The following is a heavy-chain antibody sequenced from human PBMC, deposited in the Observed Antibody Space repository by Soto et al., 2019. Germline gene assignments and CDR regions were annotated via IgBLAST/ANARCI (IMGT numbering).Heavy chain of an antibody. CDR1: GGSISSRDW. Sequence: QVQLQESGPGLVKPSGTLSLTCAVSGGSISSRDWWSWVRQPPGKGLEWIGEIHLRGSTNYNPSLKTRATLSVDRPKNQFSLKVTSVTAADTAVYYCARNGDYYFDYWGQGTLVTVSS. CDR3: ARNGDYYFDY. J-gene: IGHJ4*02. V-gene: IGHV4-4*02. CDR2: IHLRGST. D-gene: IGHD2-21*01.